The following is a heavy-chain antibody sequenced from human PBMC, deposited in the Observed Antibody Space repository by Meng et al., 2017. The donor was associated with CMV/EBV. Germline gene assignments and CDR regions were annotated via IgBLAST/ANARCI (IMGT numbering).Heavy chain of an antibody. CDR3: ARHYSNLKGGWFDP. Sequence: ASGKVSCKASGYTFTSYGISWVRQAPGQGLEWMGWISAYNGNTNYAQKLQGRVTMTTDTSTSTAYMELRSLRSDDTAVYYCARHYSNLKGGWFDPWGQGTLVTVSS. D-gene: IGHD4-11*01. CDR1: GYTFTSYG. J-gene: IGHJ5*02. CDR2: ISAYNGNT. V-gene: IGHV1-18*01.